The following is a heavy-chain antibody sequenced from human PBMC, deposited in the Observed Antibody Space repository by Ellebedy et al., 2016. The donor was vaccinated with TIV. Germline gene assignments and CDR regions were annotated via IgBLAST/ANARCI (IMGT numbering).Heavy chain of an antibody. CDR1: GYTFTGYY. Sequence: ASVKVSCKASGYTFTGYYMHWVRQAPGQGLEWMGWINPNSGGTNYAQKFQGRVTMTRDTSISTAYMELSRLRSDDTAVYYCARDVLGWLRFRFDPWGQGTLVTVSS. D-gene: IGHD5-12*01. CDR2: INPNSGGT. V-gene: IGHV1-2*02. CDR3: ARDVLGWLRFRFDP. J-gene: IGHJ5*02.